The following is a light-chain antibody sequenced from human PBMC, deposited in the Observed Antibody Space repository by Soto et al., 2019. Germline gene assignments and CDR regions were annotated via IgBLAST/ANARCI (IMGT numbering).Light chain of an antibody. CDR2: GNS. CDR3: QSYDSSLSGWV. CDR1: SSNIGAGYD. V-gene: IGLV1-40*01. J-gene: IGLJ3*02. Sequence: QSVLTQPPSVSGAPGRRVTISCTGSSSNIGAGYDVHWYQQLPGTAPKLLIYGNSNRPSGVPDRFSGSKSGTSASLAITGLHAEDESDYSCQSYDSSLSGWVFGGGTKRTV.